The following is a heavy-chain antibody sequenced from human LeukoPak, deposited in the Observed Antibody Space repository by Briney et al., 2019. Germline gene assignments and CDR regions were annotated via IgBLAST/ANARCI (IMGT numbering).Heavy chain of an antibody. V-gene: IGHV3-30*02. D-gene: IGHD3-22*01. Sequence: GGSLRLSCAASGFTFSSYGMHWVRQAPGKGLEWVAFIRFDGSNKYYADSVKGRFTISRDNAKNSLYLQMNSLRAEDTALYYCAKGTSYYYDSSGYYGYWGQGTLVTVSS. J-gene: IGHJ4*02. CDR3: AKGTSYYYDSSGYYGY. CDR2: IRFDGSNK. CDR1: GFTFSSYG.